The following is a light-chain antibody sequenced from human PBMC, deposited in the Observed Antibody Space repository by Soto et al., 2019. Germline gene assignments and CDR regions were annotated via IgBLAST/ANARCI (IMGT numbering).Light chain of an antibody. CDR1: SSDVGGYNY. CDR2: EVN. J-gene: IGLJ1*01. V-gene: IGLV2-14*01. CDR3: TSYTSSITYV. Sequence: QSALTQPASVSGSPGQSITISCTGTSSDVGGYNYVSWYQQHPGKAPKLMIYEVNNRPSGVSNRFSGSKSGNTASLTISGLQAEDEADYYCTSYTSSITYVFGPGTKLTVL.